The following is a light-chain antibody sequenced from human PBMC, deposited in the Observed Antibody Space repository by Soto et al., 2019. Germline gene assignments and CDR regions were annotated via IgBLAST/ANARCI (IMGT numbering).Light chain of an antibody. J-gene: IGLJ1*01. Sequence: QSALTQPASVSGSPGQSITISCTGTSSDVGSYNLVSWYQQHPGKAPKLMIYEGSTRPSGVSNRFSGSKSGNTASLTISGLQAEDEADYYCCSYAGSSTHVFGTGTKVTVL. V-gene: IGLV2-23*01. CDR2: EGS. CDR3: CSYAGSSTHV. CDR1: SSDVGSYNL.